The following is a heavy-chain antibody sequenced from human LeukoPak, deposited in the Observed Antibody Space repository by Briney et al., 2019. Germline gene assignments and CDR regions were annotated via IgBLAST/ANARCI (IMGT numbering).Heavy chain of an antibody. D-gene: IGHD3-10*01. CDR2: INDSGST. J-gene: IGHJ5*02. V-gene: IGHV4-34*01. CDR1: GGSFSSYY. Sequence: SETLSLTCAVYGGSFSSYYWSWIRKPPGRGLEWNGEINDSGSTNYNPSLKRRVTISVDTYKNQISLTLSSVTVADTDVSYFARIYYGSGSPTGWFDPWGQGTLVTVSS. CDR3: ARIYYGSGSPTGWFDP.